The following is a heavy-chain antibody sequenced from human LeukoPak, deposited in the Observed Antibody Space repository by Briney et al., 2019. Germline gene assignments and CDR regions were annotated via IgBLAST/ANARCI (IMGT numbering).Heavy chain of an antibody. V-gene: IGHV3-21*01. J-gene: IGHJ4*02. CDR2: ISSSSSYI. CDR1: GFTFGSYS. D-gene: IGHD5-18*01. Sequence: KPGGSLRLSCAASGFTFGSYSMNWVRQAPGKGLEWVSSISSSSSYIYYADSVRGRFTISRDNAKNSLYLQMNSLRAEDTAVYYCAREEEQLWFFDYWGQGTLVTVSS. CDR3: AREEEQLWFFDY.